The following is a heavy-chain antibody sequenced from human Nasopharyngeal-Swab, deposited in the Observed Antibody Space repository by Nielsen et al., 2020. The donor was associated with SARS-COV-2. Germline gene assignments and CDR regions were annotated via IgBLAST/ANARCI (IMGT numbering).Heavy chain of an antibody. CDR2: ISGSGGST. CDR3: AKDPRNTAMVNYFDY. Sequence: GSLKISCAASGFTFSSYAMSWVRQAPGKGLEWVSAISGSGGSTYYADFVKGRFTISRDNSKNTLYLQMNSLRAEDTAVYYCAKDPRNTAMVNYFDYWGQGTLVTVSS. V-gene: IGHV3-23*01. J-gene: IGHJ4*02. D-gene: IGHD5-18*01. CDR1: GFTFSSYA.